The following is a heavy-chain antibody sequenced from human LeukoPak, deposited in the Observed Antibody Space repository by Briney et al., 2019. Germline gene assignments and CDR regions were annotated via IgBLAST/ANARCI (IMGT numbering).Heavy chain of an antibody. CDR3: ARGDIVVVPGVPHDY. D-gene: IGHD2-2*01. CDR2: INQDGREK. J-gene: IGHJ4*02. CDR1: GFTYSSYW. V-gene: IGHV3-7*01. Sequence: QPGGTLRLSCAASGFTYSSYWLSWARHAPGKGLEWVANINQDGREKYYVDSVKGRFTISRDNAKNSLYLQMNCLRAEDTVVYYCARGDIVVVPGVPHDYWGQGTLVTVSS.